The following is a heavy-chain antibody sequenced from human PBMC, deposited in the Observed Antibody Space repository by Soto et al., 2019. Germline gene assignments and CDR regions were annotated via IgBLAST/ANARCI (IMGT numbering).Heavy chain of an antibody. V-gene: IGHV4-61*01. CDR1: GASVSSDSYS. J-gene: IGHJ6*02. CDR3: VKDPRFYGMDV. CDR2: FYFTGST. Sequence: LQESGPGLVKPSETLSLTCTVSGASVSSDSYSWSWIRQPPGKGLEWIGCFYFTGSTKINPSLQNRVNISVDESKNQMSLRLNSVTAAGTAVYYCVKDPRFYGMDVWGQGTRVTVSS.